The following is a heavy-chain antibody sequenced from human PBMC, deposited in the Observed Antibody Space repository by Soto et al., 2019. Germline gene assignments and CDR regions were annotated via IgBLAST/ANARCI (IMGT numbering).Heavy chain of an antibody. CDR1: GGTFSSYG. J-gene: IGHJ4*02. D-gene: IGHD6-6*01. CDR3: AREGYTSSSIHSFLDS. V-gene: IGHV1-69*10. Sequence: ASVKVSCKASGGTFSSYGISWVRQAPGQGLEWMGRIIPFLGTTNYAQNFQDRLAVTADTSTNTAFMELSSLRSDDTAVYYCAREGYTSSSIHSFLDSWGQGTLVTVSS. CDR2: IIPFLGTT.